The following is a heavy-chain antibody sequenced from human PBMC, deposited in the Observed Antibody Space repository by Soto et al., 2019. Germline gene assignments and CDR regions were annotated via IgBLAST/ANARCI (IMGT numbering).Heavy chain of an antibody. Sequence: PXGSLRLSCAASGFAFSDFGMHWVRQAPGKGLEWVAIISYDGILKYYADSVKGRFTISRDTSKGAVYLQMNSLTPEETAVYYCAKDFKVSGGHYGSLNYYYGMDVWGQGTTVTVSS. V-gene: IGHV3-30*18. CDR1: GFAFSDFG. D-gene: IGHD3-10*01. J-gene: IGHJ6*02. CDR2: ISYDGILK. CDR3: AKDFKVSGGHYGSLNYYYGMDV.